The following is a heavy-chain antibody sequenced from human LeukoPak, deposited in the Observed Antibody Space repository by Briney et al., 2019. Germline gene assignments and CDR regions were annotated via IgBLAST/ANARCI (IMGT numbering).Heavy chain of an antibody. J-gene: IGHJ5*02. D-gene: IGHD2-2*01. V-gene: IGHV3-9*01. CDR2: ISGSI. CDR3: AKGRDKYQLLSKNWFDP. Sequence: SRSLRLSCAAPGFTFDDYAMHWVRQAPGKGLEWVSGISGSIGYADSVKGRFTISRDNAKNSLYLQMNSLRAEDTALYYCAKGRDKYQLLSKNWFDPWGQGTLVTVSS. CDR1: GFTFDDYA.